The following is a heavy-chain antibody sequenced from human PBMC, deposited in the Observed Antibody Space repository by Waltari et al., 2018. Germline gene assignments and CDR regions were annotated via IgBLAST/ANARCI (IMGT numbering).Heavy chain of an antibody. CDR1: GFNVNDNT. CDR2: LSNGNDVS. J-gene: IGHJ4*02. D-gene: IGHD4-4*01. CDR3: VREVGYTNSAT. V-gene: IGHV3-23*01. Sequence: LESGGASVQPGGSLRLSCAASGFNVNDNTMSWVRQPPGKGLGWFSSLSNGNDVSYQSDSVKGRFTTSRDIAGNSIYLQMSGLRSEDTAIYYCVREVGYTNSATWGQGTLVNVSP.